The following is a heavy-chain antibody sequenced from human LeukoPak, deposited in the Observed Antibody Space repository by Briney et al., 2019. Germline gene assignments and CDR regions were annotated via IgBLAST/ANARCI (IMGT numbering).Heavy chain of an antibody. CDR1: GDSISYFY. J-gene: IGHJ2*01. Sequence: SETLSLTCSVSGDSISYFYWSWIRQAAGKGLEWIGRVSSSGSTDYNASLKSRVTISVDTSKNQFSLKLSSVTAADTAVYYCARGGVTMIVVSSYWYFDLWGRGTLVTVSS. V-gene: IGHV4-4*07. D-gene: IGHD3-22*01. CDR2: VSSSGST. CDR3: ARGGVTMIVVSSYWYFDL.